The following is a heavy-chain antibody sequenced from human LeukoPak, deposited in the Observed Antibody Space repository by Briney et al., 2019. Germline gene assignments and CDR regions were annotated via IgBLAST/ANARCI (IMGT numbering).Heavy chain of an antibody. V-gene: IGHV4-39*07. CDR1: GGSISSSSYY. J-gene: IGHJ4*02. CDR2: IYYSGST. D-gene: IGHD3-3*01. Sequence: SETLSLTCTVSGGSISSSSYYWAWIRQPPGKGLEWIGSIYYSGSTYYNPSLKSRVTISVDTSKNQFSLKLSSVTAADTAVYYCARITDFWSGYYDYWGQGTLVTVSS. CDR3: ARITDFWSGYYDY.